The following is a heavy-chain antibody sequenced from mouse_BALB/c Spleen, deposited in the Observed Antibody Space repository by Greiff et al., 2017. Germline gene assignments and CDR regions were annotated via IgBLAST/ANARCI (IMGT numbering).Heavy chain of an antibody. J-gene: IGHJ4*01. D-gene: IGHD4-1*01. CDR2: ILPGSGST. CDR3: ATGTAMDY. Sequence: VQLHQSGAELMKPGASVKISCKATGYTFSSYWIEWVKQRPGHGLEWIGEILPGSGSTNYNEKFKGKATFTADTSSNTAYMQLSSLTSEDSAVYYCATGTAMDYWGQGTSVTVSS. V-gene: IGHV1-9*01. CDR1: GYTFSSYW.